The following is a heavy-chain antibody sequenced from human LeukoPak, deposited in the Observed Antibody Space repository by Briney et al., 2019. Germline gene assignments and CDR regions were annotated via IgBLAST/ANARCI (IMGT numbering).Heavy chain of an antibody. V-gene: IGHV4-30-2*01. D-gene: IGHD2-2*01. Sequence: SETLSLTCAVSGGSISSGGYSWSWIRQPPGKGLEWIGYIYHSGSTYYNPSLKSRVTISVDRSKNQFSLKLSSVTAADTAVYYCARGTSILTAFDIWGQGTKVTVSS. CDR2: IYHSGST. CDR3: ARGTSILTAFDI. J-gene: IGHJ3*02. CDR1: GGSISSGGYS.